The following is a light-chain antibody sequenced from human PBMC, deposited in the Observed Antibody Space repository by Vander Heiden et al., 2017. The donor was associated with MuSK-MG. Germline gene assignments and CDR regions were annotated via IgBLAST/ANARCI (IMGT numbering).Light chain of an antibody. V-gene: IGKV3-20*01. CDR3: QQYGSSPPWT. CDR1: QRMSSSY. J-gene: IGKJ1*01. CDR2: GAS. Sequence: ELVLTQSPGTLSLSPGEGAALSCRASQRMSSSYLAWYQQKPGQAPRLLIYGASIRATGIPDRFSGSGSGTDFTLTISRLEPEDFAVYYCQQYGSSPPWTFGQGTKVEIK.